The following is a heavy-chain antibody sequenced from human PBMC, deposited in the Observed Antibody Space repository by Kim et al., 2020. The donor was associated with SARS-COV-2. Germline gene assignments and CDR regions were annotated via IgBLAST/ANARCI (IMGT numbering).Heavy chain of an antibody. CDR1: GGSISSSSYY. Sequence: SETLSLTCTVSGGSISSSSYYWGWIRQPPGKGLEWIGSIYYSGSTYYNPSLKSRVTISVDTSKNQFSLKLSSVTAADTAVYYCARVRAIGAKQLDYWGQGTLVTVSS. CDR2: IYYSGST. CDR3: ARVRAIGAKQLDY. V-gene: IGHV4-39*07. D-gene: IGHD2-15*01. J-gene: IGHJ4*02.